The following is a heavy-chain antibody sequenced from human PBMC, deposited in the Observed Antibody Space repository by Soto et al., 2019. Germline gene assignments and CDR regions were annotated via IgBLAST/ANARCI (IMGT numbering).Heavy chain of an antibody. CDR3: ARTMPTSGWFDP. V-gene: IGHV4-30-2*01. CDR2: IYHRGGT. Sequence: SETLSLTCAVSGGPITSGGYSWSWVRQQPGKGLEWIGYIYHRGGTYYNPSLKSRVTLSIDRTKKQFSLKLKSVTAADTAVYFCARTMPTSGWFDPWGQGTLVTVS. CDR1: GGPITSGGYS. D-gene: IGHD3-10*01. J-gene: IGHJ5*02.